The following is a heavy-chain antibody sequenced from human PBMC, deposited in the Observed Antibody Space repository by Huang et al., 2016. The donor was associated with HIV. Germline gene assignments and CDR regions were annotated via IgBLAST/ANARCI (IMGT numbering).Heavy chain of an antibody. CDR1: GGSITDSNYY. CDR2: IYYSGDT. V-gene: IGHV4-39*01. J-gene: IGHJ4*02. D-gene: IGHD3-10*01. CDR3: ARHFGSWSGYFDS. Sequence: QLQLQESGPGLVRPSETLSLICTVSGGSITDSNYYWGWIRQPPGKGLEWIGSIYYSGDTDYNPSLKGRVTMSVDTSKNRFALDIRSVAVADTAIYYCARHFGSWSGYFDSWGQGTLVPVSS.